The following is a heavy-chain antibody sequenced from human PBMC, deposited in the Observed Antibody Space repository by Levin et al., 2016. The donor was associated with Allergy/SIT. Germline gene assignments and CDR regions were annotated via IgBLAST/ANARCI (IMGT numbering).Heavy chain of an antibody. Sequence: ASVKVSCKASGYTFTSYGISWVRQAPGQGLEWMGWISAYNGNTNYAQKLQGRVTMTTDTSTSTAYMELRSLRSDDTAVYYCARGDARRYNWNHFAFDIWGQGTMVTVSS. CDR2: ISAYNGNT. D-gene: IGHD1-1*01. J-gene: IGHJ3*02. V-gene: IGHV1-18*04. CDR1: GYTFTSYG. CDR3: ARGDARRYNWNHFAFDI.